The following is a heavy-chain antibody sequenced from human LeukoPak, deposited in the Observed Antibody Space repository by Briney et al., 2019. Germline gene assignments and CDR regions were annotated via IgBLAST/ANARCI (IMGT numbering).Heavy chain of an antibody. CDR1: GFTFSNE. V-gene: IGHV3-48*03. Sequence: GGSLRLSCAASGFTFSNEMNWVRQAPGKGLEWVSYISSSGSAIYYADSVKGRFTISRDNSKNTLYLQMNSLRAEDTAVYYCASGGDAYYYDSSGYPEIPFDYWGQGTLVTVSS. CDR2: ISSSGSAI. CDR3: ASGGDAYYYDSSGYPEIPFDY. D-gene: IGHD3-22*01. J-gene: IGHJ4*02.